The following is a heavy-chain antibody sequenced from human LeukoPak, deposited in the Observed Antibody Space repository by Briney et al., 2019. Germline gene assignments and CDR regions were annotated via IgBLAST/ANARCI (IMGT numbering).Heavy chain of an antibody. CDR2: INPSGNST. Sequence: ASVKVSCKASGYTFTNYYMHRVRQAPGQGLEWMGIINPSGNSTSYAQIFQGRVTMTRDTSTSTVYMELSSLRSEDTAVYYCARGYSSGYRIDYWGQGTLVTVSS. D-gene: IGHD3-22*01. V-gene: IGHV1-46*01. CDR3: ARGYSSGYRIDY. J-gene: IGHJ4*02. CDR1: GYTFTNYY.